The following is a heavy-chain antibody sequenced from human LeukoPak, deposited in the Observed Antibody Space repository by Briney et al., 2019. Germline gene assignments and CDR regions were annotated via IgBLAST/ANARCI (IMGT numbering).Heavy chain of an antibody. D-gene: IGHD6-19*01. J-gene: IGHJ4*02. CDR1: GFSLDNYW. Sequence: GGSLRLSCAASGFSLDNYWMHWVRLAPGKGLDWVSRINADGRNTPYADSVTGRFTISRDNAKNTLYLQMSSLRAEDTAVYYCARGSSSGWPDYFDYWGRGTLVTVSS. CDR3: ARGSSSGWPDYFDY. V-gene: IGHV3-74*01. CDR2: INADGRNT.